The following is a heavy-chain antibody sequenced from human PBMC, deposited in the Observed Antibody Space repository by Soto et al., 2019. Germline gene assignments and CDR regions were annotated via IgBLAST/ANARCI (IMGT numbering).Heavy chain of an antibody. CDR1: GFTFSSYA. Sequence: PGGSLRLSCAASGFTFSSYAMSWVSQAPGKGLAWVSSITGSGGSTYYADSVKGRFTISRDNSKNTLYLQMNTLRAEDTAVYYCAGGGTSANYAFDIWGQGTLVTVSS. CDR2: ITGSGGST. D-gene: IGHD2-8*02. V-gene: IGHV3-23*01. CDR3: AGGGTSANYAFDI. J-gene: IGHJ3*02.